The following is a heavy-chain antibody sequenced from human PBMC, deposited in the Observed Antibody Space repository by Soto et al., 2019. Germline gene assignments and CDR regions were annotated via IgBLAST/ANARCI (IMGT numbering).Heavy chain of an antibody. CDR2: IRSKANSYAT. CDR1: GFTFSGSA. CDR3: TGSYDFCSGYYHRPNGPPFDY. V-gene: IGHV3-73*01. Sequence: GGSLRLSCAASGFTFSGSAMHWVRQASGKGLEWVGRIRSKANSYATAYAASGKARFTISRDDSKNTGYLQMNSLKTEDPAVYYLTGSYDFCSGYYHRPNGPPFDYWGQGTLVTVSS. D-gene: IGHD3-3*01. J-gene: IGHJ4*02.